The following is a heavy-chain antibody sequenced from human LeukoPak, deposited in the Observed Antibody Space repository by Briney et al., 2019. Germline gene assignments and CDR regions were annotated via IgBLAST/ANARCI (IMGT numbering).Heavy chain of an antibody. CDR2: IIPIFGTA. Sequence: SVKVSCKASGGTFSSYAISWVRQAPGQGLEWMGGIIPIFGTANYAQKFQGRVAITADESTSTAYMELSSLRSEDTAVYYCARVREGYCSSTSCSSYYYYYMDVWGKGTTVTVSS. V-gene: IGHV1-69*01. CDR3: ARVREGYCSSTSCSSYYYYYMDV. CDR1: GGTFSSYA. J-gene: IGHJ6*03. D-gene: IGHD2-2*01.